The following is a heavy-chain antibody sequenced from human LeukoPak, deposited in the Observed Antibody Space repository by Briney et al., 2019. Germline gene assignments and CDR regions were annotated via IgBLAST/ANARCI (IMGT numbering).Heavy chain of an antibody. D-gene: IGHD2-2*01. J-gene: IGHJ4*02. CDR2: ISWNSGSI. V-gene: IGHV3-9*01. Sequence: PRRSLRLSCAASGFTFADYAMHWVRHAPGKGLEWVSGISWNSGSISYADSVKGRFTISRDNAKNALYLQMNSLRAEDTAWYYCAKAPQPVVPAAYFDYLGRGTLVTVSS. CDR3: AKAPQPVVPAAYFDY. CDR1: GFTFADYA.